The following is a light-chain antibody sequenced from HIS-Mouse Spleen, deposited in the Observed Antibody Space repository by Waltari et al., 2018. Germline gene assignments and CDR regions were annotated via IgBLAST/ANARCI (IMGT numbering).Light chain of an antibody. CDR3: QAWDSSTVV. CDR2: QES. CDR1: KLGDKY. Sequence: SYELTQPPSVSVSPGQTASITCSGDKLGDKYACWYQQKPGQSTVLVIYQESKRPSGIPERFSGSNSGNTATLTISGTQAMDEADYYCQAWDSSTVVFGGGTKLTVL. V-gene: IGLV3-1*01. J-gene: IGLJ2*01.